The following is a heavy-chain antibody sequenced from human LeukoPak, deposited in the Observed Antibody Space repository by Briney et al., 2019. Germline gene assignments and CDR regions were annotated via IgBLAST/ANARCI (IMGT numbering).Heavy chain of an antibody. D-gene: IGHD2-2*02. CDR1: GYTFTSYD. Sequence: ASVKVSCKASGYTFTSYDINWVRQATGQGLEWMGWMNPNSGNTGYAQKFQGRVTMTRNTSISTAYMELSSLRSEDTAVYYCARDTAMYRAFDIWGQGTMVTVSS. CDR2: MNPNSGNT. V-gene: IGHV1-8*01. CDR3: ARDTAMYRAFDI. J-gene: IGHJ3*02.